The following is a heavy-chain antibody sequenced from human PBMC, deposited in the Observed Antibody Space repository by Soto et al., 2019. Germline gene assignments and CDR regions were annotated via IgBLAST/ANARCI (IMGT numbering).Heavy chain of an antibody. CDR2: IYPGDSDT. CDR1: GYRFSSYW. J-gene: IGHJ3*02. V-gene: IGHV5-51*01. CDR3: ARRRKQWLNDAFDI. D-gene: IGHD3-22*01. Sequence: GGSLKISCKGFGYRFSSYWVGGGRQMPGKGLEWMGIIYPGDSDTRYSPSFQGQVTISADKSISTAYLQWSSLKASDTAMYYCARRRKQWLNDAFDIWGQGTMVTVSS.